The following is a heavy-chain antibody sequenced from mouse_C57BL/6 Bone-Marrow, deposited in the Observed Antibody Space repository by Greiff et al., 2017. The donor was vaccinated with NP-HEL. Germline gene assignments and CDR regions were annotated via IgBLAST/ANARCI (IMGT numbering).Heavy chain of an antibody. D-gene: IGHD1-1*01. CDR2: IWRGGST. CDR3: ASLITTVVADYAMDY. CDR1: GFSLTSYG. J-gene: IGHJ4*01. Sequence: VQVVESGPGLVQPSQSLSITCTVSGFSLTSYGVHWVRQSPGKGLEWLGVIWRGGSTDYNAAFMSRLSITKDNSKSQVFFKMNSLQADDTAIYYCASLITTVVADYAMDYWGQGTSVTVSS. V-gene: IGHV2-5*01.